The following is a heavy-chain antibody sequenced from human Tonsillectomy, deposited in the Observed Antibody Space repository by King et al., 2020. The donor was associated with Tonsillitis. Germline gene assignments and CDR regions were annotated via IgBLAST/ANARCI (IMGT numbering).Heavy chain of an antibody. J-gene: IGHJ4*02. CDR1: GFTFDGYA. Sequence: VQLVESGGGLEQPGGSLRLSCTASGFTFDGYAMNWVRQGPGKGLEWVSSISESGTTTHYAASVKGRFTISRDNSTNTLFLQRNSLRVEDTAVYYCAKQMLPTPENWGQGTLVTVSS. CDR3: AKQMLPTPEN. V-gene: IGHV3-23*04. D-gene: IGHD1-14*01. CDR2: ISESGTTT.